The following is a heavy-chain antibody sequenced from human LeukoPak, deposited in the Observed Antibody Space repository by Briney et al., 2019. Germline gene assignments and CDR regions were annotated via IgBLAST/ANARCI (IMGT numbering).Heavy chain of an antibody. D-gene: IGHD1-26*01. Sequence: SETLSLTCTVSGGSISSYYWSWIRQPLGKGLEWIGYIYYSGSTNYNPSLKSRVTISVDTSKNQFSLKLSSVTAADTAVYYCARYSDPGSYPDAFDIWGQGTMVTVSS. V-gene: IGHV4-59*01. CDR3: ARYSDPGSYPDAFDI. J-gene: IGHJ3*02. CDR1: GGSISSYY. CDR2: IYYSGST.